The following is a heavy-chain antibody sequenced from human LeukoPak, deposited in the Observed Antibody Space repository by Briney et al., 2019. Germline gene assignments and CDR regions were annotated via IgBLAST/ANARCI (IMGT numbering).Heavy chain of an antibody. Sequence: GGPLRLSCAASGFTFSSYGMHWVRQAPGKGLEWVAVISYDGSNKYYADSVKGRFTISRDNSKNTLYLQMNSLRAEDTAVYYCAKDQAGYSSSGIEGLFDYWGQGTLVTVSS. CDR3: AKDQAGYSSSGIEGLFDY. CDR1: GFTFSSYG. J-gene: IGHJ4*02. D-gene: IGHD6-13*01. CDR2: ISYDGSNK. V-gene: IGHV3-30*18.